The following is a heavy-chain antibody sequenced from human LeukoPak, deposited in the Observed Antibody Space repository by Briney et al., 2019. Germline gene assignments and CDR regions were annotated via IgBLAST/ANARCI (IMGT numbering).Heavy chain of an antibody. CDR2: IKQDGSEK. V-gene: IGHV3-7*01. Sequence: PGGSLRLSCAASGFTFSRYWMSWVRQAPGKGLEWVANIKQDGSEKYYVDSVKGRFTNTRDNAKNSLYLQMNSLRAEDTAVYYCARSAGSSSWYEGYYFDYWGQGTLVTVSS. CDR3: ARSAGSSSWYEGYYFDY. J-gene: IGHJ4*02. CDR1: GFTFSRYW. D-gene: IGHD6-13*01.